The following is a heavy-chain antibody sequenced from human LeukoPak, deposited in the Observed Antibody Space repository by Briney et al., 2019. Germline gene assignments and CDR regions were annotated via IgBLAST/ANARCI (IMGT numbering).Heavy chain of an antibody. Sequence: GGSLSLSCTASGFTFSSYSMNWVRQAPGKGLKRVSSISSSSSYIYYADSVNDRSTISRDNAKNSLYLQINSLRAEDTAVYYCARDTYYYDSSGYYEGTGEYWGQGTLVNVSS. CDR3: ARDTYYYDSSGYYEGTGEY. CDR2: ISSSSSYI. J-gene: IGHJ4*02. V-gene: IGHV3-21*01. CDR1: GFTFSSYS. D-gene: IGHD3-22*01.